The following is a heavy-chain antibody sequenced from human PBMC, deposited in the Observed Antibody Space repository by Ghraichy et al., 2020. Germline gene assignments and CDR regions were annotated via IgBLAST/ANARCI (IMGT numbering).Heavy chain of an antibody. Sequence: SETLSLTCAVYGGSFSGYYWSWIRQPPGKGLEWIGEINHSGSTNYNPSLKSRVTISVDTSKNQFSLKLSSVTAADTAVYYCARLGGWVCGGDCLYGMDVWGQGTTVTVSS. J-gene: IGHJ6*02. CDR3: ARLGGWVCGGDCLYGMDV. CDR1: GGSFSGYY. V-gene: IGHV4-34*01. CDR2: INHSGST. D-gene: IGHD2-21*02.